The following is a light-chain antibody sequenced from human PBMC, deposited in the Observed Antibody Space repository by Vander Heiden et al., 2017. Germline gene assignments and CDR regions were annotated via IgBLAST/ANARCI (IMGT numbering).Light chain of an antibody. Sequence: QSVLTQPPSASGTPGQRVTISCSGSSSNIGSNYVYWYQQLPGTAPKLLIYSNNQRPSGVPDRFSGSKSGTSASLAISGLRSEDEADYCCAAWDDSRSGWVFGGGTKLTVL. CDR2: SNN. V-gene: IGLV1-47*02. J-gene: IGLJ3*02. CDR3: AAWDDSRSGWV. CDR1: SSNIGSNY.